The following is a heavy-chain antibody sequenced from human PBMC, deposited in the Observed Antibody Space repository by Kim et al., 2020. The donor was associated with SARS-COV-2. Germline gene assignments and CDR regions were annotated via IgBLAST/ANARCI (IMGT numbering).Heavy chain of an antibody. V-gene: IGHV4-61*01. J-gene: IGHJ4*02. CDR2: IYYSGST. CDR1: GGSVSSGSYY. CDR3: ARKSHRDYFDY. Sequence: SETLSLTCTVSGGSVSSGSYYWSWIRQPPGKGLEWIGYIYYSGSTNYNPSLKSRVTISVDTSKNQFSLKLSSVTAADTAVYYCARKSHRDYFDYWGQGTL.